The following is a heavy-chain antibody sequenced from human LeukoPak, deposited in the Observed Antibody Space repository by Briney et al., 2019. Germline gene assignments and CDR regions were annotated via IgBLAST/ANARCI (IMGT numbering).Heavy chain of an antibody. CDR3: TRQPPRGIRNDFDY. V-gene: IGHV3-43*01. Sequence: GGSLRLSCEASGLSFGDYTMHWVRQAPGKGLEWVSFISRNGAATKYADSVRGRFTISRDNSKNSLYLQMNSLKTEDTAVYYCTRQPPRGIRNDFDYWGQGTLVTVSS. CDR1: GLSFGDYT. D-gene: IGHD3-10*01. J-gene: IGHJ4*02. CDR2: ISRNGAAT.